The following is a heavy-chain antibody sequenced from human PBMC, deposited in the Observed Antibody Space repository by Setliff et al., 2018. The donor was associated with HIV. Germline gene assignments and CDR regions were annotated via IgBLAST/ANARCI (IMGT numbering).Heavy chain of an antibody. CDR2: INVDGSSI. V-gene: IGHV3-74*01. D-gene: IGHD6-6*01. J-gene: IGHJ4*02. Sequence: GGSLRLSCAASGFTFSYYWMHWVRQAPGKGLEWVARINVDGSSISYADSVKGRFTISRDNAKNTLFLQMNSLRAEDTAVYYCARLPQDVRSSIDFWGQGTLVTVSS. CDR3: ARLPQDVRSSIDF. CDR1: GFTFSYYW.